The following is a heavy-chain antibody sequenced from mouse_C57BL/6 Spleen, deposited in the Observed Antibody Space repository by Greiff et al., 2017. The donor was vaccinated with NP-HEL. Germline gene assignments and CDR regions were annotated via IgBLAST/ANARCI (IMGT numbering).Heavy chain of an antibody. Sequence: EVKLMESGGGLVKPGGSLKLSCAASGFTFSDYGMHWVRQAPEKGLEWVAYISSGSSTIYYADTVKGRFTISRDNAKNTLFLQMTSLRSEDTAMYYCAMTTVVAFDYWGQGTTLTVSS. CDR3: AMTTVVAFDY. CDR2: ISSGSSTI. V-gene: IGHV5-17*01. J-gene: IGHJ2*01. CDR1: GFTFSDYG. D-gene: IGHD1-1*01.